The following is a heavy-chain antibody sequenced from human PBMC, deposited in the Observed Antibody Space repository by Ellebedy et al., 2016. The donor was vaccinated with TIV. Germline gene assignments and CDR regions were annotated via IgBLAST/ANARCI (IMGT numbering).Heavy chain of an antibody. D-gene: IGHD4-11*01. Sequence: MPSETLSLTCAVSGGSISSGGYSWSWIRQPPGKGLEWIGYIYHSGSTYYNPSLKSRVTISVDRSKNQFSLKLSSVTAADTAVYYCARRGPTVSRDGPHYYYGMDVWGQGTTVTVSS. CDR2: IYHSGST. V-gene: IGHV4-30-2*01. CDR3: ARRGPTVSRDGPHYYYGMDV. J-gene: IGHJ6*02. CDR1: GGSISSGGYS.